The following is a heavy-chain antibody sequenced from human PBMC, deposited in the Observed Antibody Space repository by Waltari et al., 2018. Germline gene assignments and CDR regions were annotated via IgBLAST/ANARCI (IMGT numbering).Heavy chain of an antibody. D-gene: IGHD7-27*01. CDR1: GFICTDYW. CDR3: VRDHWGPDY. CDR2: IHKDGSEK. V-gene: IGHV3-7*01. J-gene: IGHJ4*02. Sequence: EVHLVESGGGLVQPGGSLRLDCADSGFICTDYWRGWVRQAPGKGPEWVANIHKDGSEKNYVDYVKGRFTISRDNAKDSVYLQMNSLRADDTAMYYCVRDHWGPDYWGQGTLVTVSS.